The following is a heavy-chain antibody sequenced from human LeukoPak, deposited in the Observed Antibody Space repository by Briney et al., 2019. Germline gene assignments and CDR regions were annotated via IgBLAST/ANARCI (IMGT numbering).Heavy chain of an antibody. Sequence: GGSLRLSCAAPGFTFSSYNMNWVRQAPGKGLEWVSSISSSSSYIYYADSVKGRFTISRDNAKNSLYLQMNSLRAEDTAVYYCARDLGGYCSGGSCSNFDYWGQGTLVTVSS. J-gene: IGHJ4*02. CDR1: GFTFSSYN. V-gene: IGHV3-21*01. CDR3: ARDLGGYCSGGSCSNFDY. D-gene: IGHD2-15*01. CDR2: ISSSSSYI.